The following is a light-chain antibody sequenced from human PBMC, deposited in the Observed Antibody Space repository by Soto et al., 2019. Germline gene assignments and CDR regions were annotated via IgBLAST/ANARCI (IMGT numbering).Light chain of an antibody. CDR2: RNN. CDR1: SSNIGSNY. J-gene: IGLJ2*01. Sequence: QSVLTQPPSASGTPGRGFTISCSGSSSNIGSNYVYWYQQLPGTAPKLLIYRNNQRPSGVPDRFSGSKSGTSASLAISGLRSEDEADYYCAAWDDSLSGVVFGGGTKLTVL. V-gene: IGLV1-47*01. CDR3: AAWDDSLSGVV.